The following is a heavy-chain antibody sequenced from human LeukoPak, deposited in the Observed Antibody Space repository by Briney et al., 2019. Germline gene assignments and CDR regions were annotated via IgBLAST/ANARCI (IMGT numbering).Heavy chain of an antibody. V-gene: IGHV1-2*02. J-gene: IGHJ3*02. CDR2: INPNSGGT. D-gene: IGHD1-26*01. CDR3: ARASGRYSDAFDI. Sequence: ASVKVSCKASGYTVTGYYMHWVRQAPGQGLEWMGWINPNSGGTNYAQNFQGRVTMTRDTSISTAYMELSRLRSDDTALYYCARASGRYSDAFDIWGQGTMVTVSS. CDR1: GYTVTGYY.